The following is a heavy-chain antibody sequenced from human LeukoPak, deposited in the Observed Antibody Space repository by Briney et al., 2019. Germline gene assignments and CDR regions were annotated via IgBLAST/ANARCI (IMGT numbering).Heavy chain of an antibody. CDR1: RFTFSNSW. V-gene: IGHV3-7*01. Sequence: GGSPRLSCAVSRFTFSNSWMSWVRQAPGKGLEWVATIKPDGSEKYYVDSVKGRFTISRDNAKNSLYLQMSSLRAEDTAVYYCAAANYFDYWGQGTLVTVSS. CDR2: IKPDGSEK. J-gene: IGHJ4*02. CDR3: AAANYFDY.